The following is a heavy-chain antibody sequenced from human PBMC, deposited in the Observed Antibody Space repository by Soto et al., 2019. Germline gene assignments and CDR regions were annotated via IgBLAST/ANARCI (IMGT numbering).Heavy chain of an antibody. CDR2: IFDSGNA. CDR1: GGSINSYC. CDR3: ARHRRTTVAKFYFDN. D-gene: IGHD4-4*01. Sequence: QVQLQESGPGLVKPSETLSLTSTVSGGSINSYCWSWIRQPPGKGLEWIAYIFDSGNANYNPSLKSRVTISVDTSKNQFSLKLTSVTAADTAVYYCARHRRTTVAKFYFDNWGQGALVTVSS. J-gene: IGHJ4*02. V-gene: IGHV4-59*08.